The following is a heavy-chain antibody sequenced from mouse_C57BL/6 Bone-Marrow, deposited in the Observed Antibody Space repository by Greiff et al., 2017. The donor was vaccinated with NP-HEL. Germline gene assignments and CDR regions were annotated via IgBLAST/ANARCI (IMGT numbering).Heavy chain of an antibody. CDR3: ARPPLWLRQGWYFDV. Sequence: QVQLKQPGAELVKPGASVKLSCKASGYTFTSYWMHWVKQRPGRGLEWIGRIDPNSGGTKYNEKFKSKATLTVDKPSSTAYMQLSSLTSEDSAVYYCARPPLWLRQGWYFDVWGTGTTVTVSS. J-gene: IGHJ1*03. CDR1: GYTFTSYW. V-gene: IGHV1-72*01. D-gene: IGHD2-2*01. CDR2: IDPNSGGT.